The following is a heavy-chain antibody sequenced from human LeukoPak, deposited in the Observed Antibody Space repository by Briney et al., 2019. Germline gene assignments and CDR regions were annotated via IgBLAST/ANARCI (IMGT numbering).Heavy chain of an antibody. D-gene: IGHD3-10*01. V-gene: IGHV3-23*01. CDR2: ISGSGGST. CDR1: GFTFSSYA. Sequence: GGSLRLSCAASGFTFSSYALSWVRQAPGKGLEWVSAISGSGGSTYYADSVKGRFTISRDNSKKTLYLRMNSLRAEDTAVYYCAKDGVTMVRGAAQHGMDVWGQGTTVTVSS. CDR3: AKDGVTMVRGAAQHGMDV. J-gene: IGHJ6*02.